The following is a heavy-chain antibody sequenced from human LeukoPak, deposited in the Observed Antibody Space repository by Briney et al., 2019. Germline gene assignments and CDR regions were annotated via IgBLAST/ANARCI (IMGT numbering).Heavy chain of an antibody. V-gene: IGHV3-11*04. CDR1: GFTFSDYY. J-gene: IGHJ3*02. D-gene: IGHD3-9*01. Sequence: GGSLRLSCAASGFTFSDYYMSWIRQAPGKGLEWVSYISSSSSTIYYADSVRGRFTISRDNAKNSLYLQMNSLRAEDTAVYYCARESPYYDILTGYYPGAFDIWGQGTMVTVPS. CDR3: ARESPYYDILTGYYPGAFDI. CDR2: ISSSSSTI.